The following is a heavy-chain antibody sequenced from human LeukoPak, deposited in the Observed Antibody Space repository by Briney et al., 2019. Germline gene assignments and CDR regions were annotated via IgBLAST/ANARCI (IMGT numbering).Heavy chain of an antibody. CDR3: ARGSGPRERAPFDY. D-gene: IGHD2-15*01. CDR1: GFTFSSYW. J-gene: IGHJ4*02. V-gene: IGHV3-7*01. CDR2: IKQDGSEK. Sequence: GGSLRLSCAASGFTFSSYWMGWVRQAPGKGLEWVANIKQDGSEKYYVDPVKGRFTISRDNAKNSLYLQMNSLRAEDTAVYYCARGSGPRERAPFDYWGQGTLVTVSS.